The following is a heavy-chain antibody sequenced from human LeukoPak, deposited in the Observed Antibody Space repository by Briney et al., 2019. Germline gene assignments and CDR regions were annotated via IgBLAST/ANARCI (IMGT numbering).Heavy chain of an antibody. V-gene: IGHV3-7*01. Sequence: GGSLRLSCAASGFTFSSYWMSWVRQAPGKGLEWVANIKQDGSEKYYVDSVKGRFTISRDNAKNSLYLQMNSLRAEDTAVYYCARSIIVAALSDWFDPWGQGTLVTVSS. CDR2: IKQDGSEK. CDR3: ARSIIVAALSDWFDP. D-gene: IGHD5-12*01. CDR1: GFTFSSYW. J-gene: IGHJ5*02.